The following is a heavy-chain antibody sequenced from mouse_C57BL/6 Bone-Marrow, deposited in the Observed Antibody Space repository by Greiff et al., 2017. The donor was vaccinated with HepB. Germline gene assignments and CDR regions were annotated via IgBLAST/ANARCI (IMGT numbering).Heavy chain of an antibody. D-gene: IGHD1-1*01. J-gene: IGHJ4*01. CDR1: GFTFSDYG. CDR2: ISNLAYSI. V-gene: IGHV5-15*01. CDR3: ARQSTTVSPYAMDY. Sequence: EVQVVESGGGLVQPGGSLKLSCAASGFTFSDYGMAWVRQAPRKGPEWVAFISNLAYSIYYADTVTGRFTISRENAKNTLYLEMSSLRSEDTAMYYCARQSTTVSPYAMDYWGQGTSVTVSS.